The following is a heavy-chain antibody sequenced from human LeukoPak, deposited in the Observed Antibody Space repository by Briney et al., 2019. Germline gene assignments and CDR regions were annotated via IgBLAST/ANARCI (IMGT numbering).Heavy chain of an antibody. CDR1: GYTFTRYG. J-gene: IGHJ4*02. Sequence: ASVKVYCKASGYTFTRYGISWVRQAPGQGVEGMGWISAYNGNTNYAQKLQGRVTMTTDTSTSTAYMELRSLRSDDTAVYYCARVPLGSGYLFDYWGQGTLVTVSS. CDR3: ARVPLGSGYLFDY. V-gene: IGHV1-18*01. CDR2: ISAYNGNT. D-gene: IGHD3-22*01.